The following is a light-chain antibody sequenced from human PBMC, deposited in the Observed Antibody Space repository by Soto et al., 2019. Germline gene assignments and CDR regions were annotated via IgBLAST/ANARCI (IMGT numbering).Light chain of an antibody. J-gene: IGLJ1*01. CDR2: EVT. Sequence: QSALTQPPSASGSPGQSLTTSCTGTSSDVGFYNFVSWYQQRPGKAPKLVIYEVTKRPSGVPDRFSGSKSGSTASLTVSGLQADDEADYYCASYAGTSLFVFGSGTKVTV. CDR3: ASYAGTSLFV. V-gene: IGLV2-8*01. CDR1: SSDVGFYNF.